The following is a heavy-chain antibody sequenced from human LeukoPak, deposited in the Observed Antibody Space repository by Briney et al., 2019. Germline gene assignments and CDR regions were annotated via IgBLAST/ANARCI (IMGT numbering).Heavy chain of an antibody. Sequence: ASVKVSCKVSGYTLTELSMHWVRQAPGKGLEWMGGFDPEDGETIYAQKFQGRVTMTEDTSTDTAYMELSSLRSEDTAVYYCARQDSGNITGTAYYGMDVWGQGTTVTVSS. J-gene: IGHJ6*02. CDR3: ARQDSGNITGTAYYGMDV. CDR2: FDPEDGET. V-gene: IGHV1-24*01. CDR1: GYTLTELS. D-gene: IGHD1-20*01.